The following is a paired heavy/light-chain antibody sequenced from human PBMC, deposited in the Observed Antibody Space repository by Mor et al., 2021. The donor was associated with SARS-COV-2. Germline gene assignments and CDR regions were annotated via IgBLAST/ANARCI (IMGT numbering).Light chain of an antibody. J-gene: IGLJ2*01. CDR1: SSDVGGYNY. Sequence: QSALTQPASVSGSPGQSITISCTGTSSDVGGYNYVSWYQQHPGKAPKLMIYYVSNRPSGVSNRFSGSKSGNTASLTISGLQAEDEADYYCISYTSSSTRVVFGGGTKLTVL. V-gene: IGLV2-14*03. CDR2: YVS. CDR3: ISYTSSSTRVV.
Heavy chain of an antibody. Sequence: QVQLVESGGGLVNPGGSLRLSCAASGFTFSDYYMIWIRQAPGKGLEWVSYINDGSTHTNYADSVRGRFTISRDNAKNSLYLLMSGLRAEDTALYSCARGRGEMYYFDYWGRGTLVTVSS. V-gene: IGHV3-11*05. CDR2: INDGSTHT. CDR3: ARGRGEMYYFDY. CDR1: GFTFSDYY. J-gene: IGHJ4*02. D-gene: IGHD3-10*01.